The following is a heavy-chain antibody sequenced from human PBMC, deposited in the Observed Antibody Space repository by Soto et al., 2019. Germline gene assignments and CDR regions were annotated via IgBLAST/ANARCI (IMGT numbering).Heavy chain of an antibody. CDR2: IYHSGST. Sequence: QVQLQESGPGLVKPSGTLSLTCAVSGGSISSSNWWSWVRQPPGKGLEGIGEIYHSGSTNYNPSLKSRVTISVDKSKNQFSLKLSSVTAADTAVYYCARGERRITMVRGANWFDPWGQGTLVTVSS. CDR3: ARGERRITMVRGANWFDP. D-gene: IGHD3-10*01. CDR1: GGSISSSNW. J-gene: IGHJ5*02. V-gene: IGHV4-4*02.